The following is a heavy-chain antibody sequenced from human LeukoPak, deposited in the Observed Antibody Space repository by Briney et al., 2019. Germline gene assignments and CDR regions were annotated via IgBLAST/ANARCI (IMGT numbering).Heavy chain of an antibody. Sequence: SETLSLTCTVSGGSTSSSFYYWGWIRQPPGKGLEWIGSVYYSGSTYYNPSLKSRVTISLDTSKNQFSLKLSSVTAADTAVYYCTRPGGSGNYYFFDYWGQGTLVTVSS. J-gene: IGHJ4*02. CDR2: VYYSGST. V-gene: IGHV4-39*01. CDR3: TRPGGSGNYYFFDY. CDR1: GGSTSSSFYY. D-gene: IGHD3-10*01.